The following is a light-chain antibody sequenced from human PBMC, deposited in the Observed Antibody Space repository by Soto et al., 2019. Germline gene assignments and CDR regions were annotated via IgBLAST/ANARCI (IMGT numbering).Light chain of an antibody. CDR3: SSYAGSNKV. J-gene: IGLJ2*01. CDR2: AVS. Sequence: QSALTQPPSASGSPGQSVTISCTGTSSDVGSYNYVSWYQQHPGKAPKLMIYAVSQRPSGVPDRFSGSKSGNTASLTVSGLQAEDEADYYCSSYAGSNKVFGGGTKVTVL. CDR1: SSDVGSYNY. V-gene: IGLV2-8*01.